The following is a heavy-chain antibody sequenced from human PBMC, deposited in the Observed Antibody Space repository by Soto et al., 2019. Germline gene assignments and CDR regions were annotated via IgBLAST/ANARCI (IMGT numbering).Heavy chain of an antibody. V-gene: IGHV4-59*01. CDR3: ARSGGSRYGWFDP. CDR2: IYYSGST. D-gene: IGHD2-15*01. J-gene: IGHJ5*02. Sequence: PSETLSLTXTVSGGSISSYYWSWIRQPPGKGLEWIGYIYYSGSTNYNPSLKSRVTISVDTSKNQFSLKLSSVTAADTAVYYCARSGGSRYGWFDPWGQGTQVTVSS. CDR1: GGSISSYY.